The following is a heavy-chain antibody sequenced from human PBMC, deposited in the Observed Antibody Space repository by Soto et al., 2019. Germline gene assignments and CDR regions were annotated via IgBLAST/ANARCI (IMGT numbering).Heavy chain of an antibody. CDR3: ARHDNMTLGSNYLDS. CDR1: SISTYY. CDR2: IYYLGRT. V-gene: IGHV4-59*12. D-gene: IGHD1-1*01. J-gene: IGHJ4*02. Sequence: SETLSLTCTVDSISTYYWNWIRQTPGKGLEWIGYIYYLGRTNYNRSLKSRVTISIDMSKNQFSLRLNSVTAADTAVYYCARHDNMTLGSNYLDSWGPGTLVTVSS.